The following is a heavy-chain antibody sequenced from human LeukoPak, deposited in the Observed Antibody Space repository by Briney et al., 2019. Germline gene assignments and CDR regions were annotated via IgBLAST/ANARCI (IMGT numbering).Heavy chain of an antibody. CDR2: ISSSSSYI. Sequence: GGSLRLACAASGFTFSSYSMNGVREAPGKGLEGVSFISSSSSYIYYTDCVKGQFTIYRDNAKNSLYLQLHSLRAEDTALYYCAIGEWSSSPFDYWGQGTLVTVSS. J-gene: IGHJ4*02. CDR1: GFTFSSYS. D-gene: IGHD6-6*01. CDR3: AIGEWSSSPFDY. V-gene: IGHV3-21*01.